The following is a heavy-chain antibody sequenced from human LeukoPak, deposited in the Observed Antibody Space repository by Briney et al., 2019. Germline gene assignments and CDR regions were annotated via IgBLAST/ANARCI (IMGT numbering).Heavy chain of an antibody. V-gene: IGHV1-18*01. J-gene: IGHJ3*02. CDR2: ISTYTGNT. CDR1: GYTFTSYA. D-gene: IGHD3-22*01. CDR3: ARVLVVSSDAFDI. Sequence: EASVKVSCKTSGYTFTSYAISWVRQAPGQGLECMGWISTYTGNTDYAQKLQGRVTMTTDTSTSTAYIELRSLSSDDTAVYYCARVLVVSSDAFDIWGQGTMVTVSS.